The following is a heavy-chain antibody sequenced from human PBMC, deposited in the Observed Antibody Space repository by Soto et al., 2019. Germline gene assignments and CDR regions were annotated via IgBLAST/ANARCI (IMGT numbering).Heavy chain of an antibody. CDR1: GGSLSNGDYY. D-gene: IGHD3-3*02. V-gene: IGHV4-31*03. CDR3: ARVGISPSDAFDF. J-gene: IGHJ3*01. CDR2: IYKTGNT. Sequence: SETLSLTCTVSGGSLSNGDYYWSWIRQHPEMGLEWIGYIYKTGNTYYNPSLKSRAIISVDTSDNMFSLKLSSVTAADTAIYYCARVGISPSDAFDFWGQGTMVTVSS.